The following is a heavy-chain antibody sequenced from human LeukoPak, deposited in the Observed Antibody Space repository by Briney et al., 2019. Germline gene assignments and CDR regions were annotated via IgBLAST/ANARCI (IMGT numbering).Heavy chain of an antibody. CDR3: AKDRYRRRFRDMITFGGVIVADY. Sequence: ASVKVSCKASGGTFSSYAMSWVRQAPGKGLEWVSAISGSGGSTYYADSVKGRFTISRDNSKNTLYLQMNSLRAEDTAVYYCAKDRYRRRFRDMITFGGVIVADYWGQGTLVTVSS. CDR1: GGTFSSYA. V-gene: IGHV3-23*01. D-gene: IGHD3-16*02. CDR2: ISGSGGST. J-gene: IGHJ4*02.